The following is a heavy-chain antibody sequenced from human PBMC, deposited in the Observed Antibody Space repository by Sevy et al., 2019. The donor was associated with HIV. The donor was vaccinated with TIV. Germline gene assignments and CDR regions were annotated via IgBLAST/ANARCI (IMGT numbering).Heavy chain of an antibody. Sequence: GGSLRLSCVASGFTFSNYAMHWVRQAPGKGLEWVAFIRYDGTHKAYGDPVKGRLTISRDNSKNTVYLQMTSLRPEDTVVDYGAKDFASPKPLYSFDFWGQGNLVTVSS. CDR2: IRYDGTHK. CDR1: GFTFSNYA. CDR3: AKDFASPKPLYSFDF. J-gene: IGHJ4*02. V-gene: IGHV3-30*02.